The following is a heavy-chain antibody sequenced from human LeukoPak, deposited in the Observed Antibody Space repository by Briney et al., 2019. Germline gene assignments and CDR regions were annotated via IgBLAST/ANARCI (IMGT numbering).Heavy chain of an antibody. J-gene: IGHJ6*03. CDR2: IYYSGST. D-gene: IGHD3-3*01. CDR1: GGSISSGGYY. V-gene: IGHV4-31*03. CDR3: ARGLYYDFWSGYYIYYYMDV. Sequence: PSETLSLTCTVSGGSISSGGYYWSWIRQHPGKGLEWIGYIYYSGSTYYSPSLKSRVTISVDTSKNQFSLKLSSVTAADTAVYYCARGLYYDFWSGYYIYYYMDVWGKGTTVTVSS.